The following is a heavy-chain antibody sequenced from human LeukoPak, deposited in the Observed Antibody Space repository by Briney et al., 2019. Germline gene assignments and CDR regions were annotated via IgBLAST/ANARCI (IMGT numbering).Heavy chain of an antibody. CDR1: GFSLSTRGMC. CDR3: ARSYSGSYQGDLDY. Sequence: ESGPALVKPTQTLTLTCTFSGFSLSTRGMCVSWIRQPPGKALEWLARIDWDDDKYYSTSLETRLTISKDTSKNQVVLTMTNMDPVDTATFYCARSYSGSYQGDLDYWGQGTLVTVSS. CDR2: IDWDDDK. D-gene: IGHD1-26*01. V-gene: IGHV2-70*11. J-gene: IGHJ4*02.